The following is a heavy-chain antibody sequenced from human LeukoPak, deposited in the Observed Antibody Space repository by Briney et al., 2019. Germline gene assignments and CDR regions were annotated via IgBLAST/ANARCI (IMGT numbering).Heavy chain of an antibody. V-gene: IGHV1-8*03. CDR2: MNPNSGNT. Sequence: ASVKVSCKASGYTFTSYDINWVRQATGQGLEWMGWMNPNSGNTGYAQKFQGRVTITRNTSISTAYMELSSLRSEDTAVYYCARVNFATHDFWSGFSPRLGVKVGHPFDYWGQGTLVTVSS. J-gene: IGHJ4*02. D-gene: IGHD3-3*01. CDR1: GYTFTSYD. CDR3: ARVNFATHDFWSGFSPRLGVKVGHPFDY.